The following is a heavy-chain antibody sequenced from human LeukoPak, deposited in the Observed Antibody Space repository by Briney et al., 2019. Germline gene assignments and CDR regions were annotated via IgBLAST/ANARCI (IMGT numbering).Heavy chain of an antibody. CDR3: ARHSLSGGIDY. CDR2: IYFSGTS. J-gene: IGHJ4*02. CDR1: GGSFSTNTYY. Sequence: SETLSLTCTVSGGSFSTNTYYWGWIRQPPGKGLEWIENIYFSGTSRYNPSLRSRVTISVDTSKNQFSLKLSSVTAADTAVYFCARHSLSGGIDYWGQEILVTVSS. D-gene: IGHD3-16*01. V-gene: IGHV4-39*01.